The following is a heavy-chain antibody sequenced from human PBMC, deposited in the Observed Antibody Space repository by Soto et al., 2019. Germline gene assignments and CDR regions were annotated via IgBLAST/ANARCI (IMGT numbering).Heavy chain of an antibody. J-gene: IGHJ4*02. D-gene: IGHD3-10*01. CDR3: ARRQGAGGAYYFDY. V-gene: IGHV3-53*01. CDR2: IYSGGST. Sequence: GGSLRLSCAASGFTFSSYAMSWVRQAPGKGLEWVSVIYSGGSTYYADSVKGRFTISRDNSKNTLYLQMNSLRAEDTAVYYCARRQGAGGAYYFDYWGQGTLVTVSS. CDR1: GFTFSSYA.